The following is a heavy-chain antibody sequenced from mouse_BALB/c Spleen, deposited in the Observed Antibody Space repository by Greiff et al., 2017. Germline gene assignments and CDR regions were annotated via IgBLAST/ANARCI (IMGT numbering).Heavy chain of an antibody. CDR3: ARAGPSLLRLPYYFDY. Sequence: QVQLKESGPGLVAPSQSLSITCTVSGFSLTSYGVHWVRQPPGKGLEWLGVIWAGGSTNYNSALMSRLSISKDNSKSQVFLKMNSLQTDDTAMYYCARAGPSLLRLPYYFDYWGQGTTLTVSS. J-gene: IGHJ2*01. CDR2: IWAGGST. D-gene: IGHD1-2*01. V-gene: IGHV2-9*02. CDR1: GFSLTSYG.